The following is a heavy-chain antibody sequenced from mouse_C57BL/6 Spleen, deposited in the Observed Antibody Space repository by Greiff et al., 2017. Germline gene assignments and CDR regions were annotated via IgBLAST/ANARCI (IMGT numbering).Heavy chain of an antibody. D-gene: IGHD1-1*01. CDR3: ASPKGLITTVVARGYAMDY. J-gene: IGHJ4*01. Sequence: QVQLQQPGAELVRPGTSVKLSCKASGYTFTSYWMHWVKQRPGQGLEWIGVIDPSDSYTNYNQKFKGKATLTVDTSSSTAYMQLSSLTSEDSAVYYCASPKGLITTVVARGYAMDYWGQGTSVTVSS. CDR1: GYTFTSYW. V-gene: IGHV1-59*01. CDR2: IDPSDSYT.